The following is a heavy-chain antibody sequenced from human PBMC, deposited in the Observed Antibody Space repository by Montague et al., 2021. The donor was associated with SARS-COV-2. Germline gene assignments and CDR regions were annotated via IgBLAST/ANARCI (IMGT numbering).Heavy chain of an antibody. Sequence: SETLSLTCAVSGASVSSINWWSWVRQPPGRGLEWIAEIHHTGIINFNPSLRSRGLISLDSSKNQFSLTLNSVTAADTATYYRASHPVFQQLDSWGQGTLVSVSS. V-gene: IGHV4-4*02. CDR3: ASHPVFQQLDS. J-gene: IGHJ4*02. CDR2: IHHTGII. D-gene: IGHD6-13*01. CDR1: GASVSSINW.